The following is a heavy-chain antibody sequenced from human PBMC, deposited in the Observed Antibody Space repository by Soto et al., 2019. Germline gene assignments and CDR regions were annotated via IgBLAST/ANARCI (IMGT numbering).Heavy chain of an antibody. V-gene: IGHV1-18*04. Sequence: QVQLVQSGAEVKKPGASVKVSCKASGYTFRNYGISWVRQAPGQGLEWMGWISVYNGNTNYTQKLQGRVTMTTGTSTRTAYMELRSLRSDDAAVYYCARVADTNPQDYWGQGTLVTVSS. D-gene: IGHD2-15*01. J-gene: IGHJ4*02. CDR2: ISVYNGNT. CDR1: GYTFRNYG. CDR3: ARVADTNPQDY.